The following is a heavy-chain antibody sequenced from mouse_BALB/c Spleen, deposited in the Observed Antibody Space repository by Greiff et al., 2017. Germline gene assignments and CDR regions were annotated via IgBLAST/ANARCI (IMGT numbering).Heavy chain of an antibody. J-gene: IGHJ2*01. Sequence: VQLQQSGAELVKPGASVKLSCTASGFNIKDSSMHWVKQRPEQGLEWIGRIDPANGNTKYDPKFQGKATITADTSSNTAYLQLSSLTSEDTAVYYCARRTVDYWGQGTTLTVSS. V-gene: IGHV14-3*02. CDR1: GFNIKDSS. CDR3: ARRTVDY. CDR2: IDPANGNT. D-gene: IGHD4-1*01.